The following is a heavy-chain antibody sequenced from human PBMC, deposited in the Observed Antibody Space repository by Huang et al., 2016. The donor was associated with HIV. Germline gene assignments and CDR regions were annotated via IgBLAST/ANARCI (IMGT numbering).Heavy chain of an antibody. CDR2: IYWDDDK. J-gene: IGHJ3*02. CDR1: GFSLSTSGVG. V-gene: IGHV2-5*02. D-gene: IGHD6-19*01. CDR3: VHTRRYNNGWSPGNI. Sequence: QITLKESGPTLVKPTQTLTLTCPFSGFSLSTSGVGVAWIRQPPGKALEWLALIYWDDDKRYSPALKSRLSITKDASKNQVVLTVTNLDPVDTATYYCVHTRRYNNGWSPGNIWGQGTMVTVSS.